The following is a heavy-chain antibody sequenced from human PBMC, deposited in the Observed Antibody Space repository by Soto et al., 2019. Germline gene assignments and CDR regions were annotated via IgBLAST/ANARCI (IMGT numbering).Heavy chain of an antibody. CDR1: GYTFTSYG. Sequence: ASVKVSCKASGYTFTSYGISWVRQAPGQGLEWMGWISAYNGNTNYAQKLQGRVTMTTDTSTSTAYMELRSLRSDDTAVYYCARTTITMIVVVNNFDYWGQGTLVTVSS. CDR3: ARTTITMIVVVNNFDY. D-gene: IGHD3-22*01. CDR2: ISAYNGNT. V-gene: IGHV1-18*01. J-gene: IGHJ4*02.